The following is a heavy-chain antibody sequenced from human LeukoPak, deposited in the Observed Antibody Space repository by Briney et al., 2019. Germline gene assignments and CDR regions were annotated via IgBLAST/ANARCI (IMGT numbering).Heavy chain of an antibody. D-gene: IGHD5-24*01. CDR1: GGSISSGSYY. V-gene: IGHV4-61*02. J-gene: IGHJ6*03. Sequence: SQTLSLTCTVSGGSISSGSYYWSWIRQPAGKGLEWIGRIYPSGSTNYNPSLKSRVTISIDTSKNQFSLRLSSVTAADTAVYYCARDGDGYNPDEKYYYYYMDVWGKGTTVTFSS. CDR2: IYPSGST. CDR3: ARDGDGYNPDEKYYYYYMDV.